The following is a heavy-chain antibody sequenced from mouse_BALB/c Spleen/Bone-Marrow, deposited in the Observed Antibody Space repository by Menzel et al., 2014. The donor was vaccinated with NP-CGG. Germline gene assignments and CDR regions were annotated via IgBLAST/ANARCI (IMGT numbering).Heavy chain of an antibody. D-gene: IGHD3-2*01. CDR3: ARGRQLGLRSFAY. CDR1: GYTFTDYA. V-gene: IGHV1-67*01. CDR2: ISTYSGNT. J-gene: IGHJ3*01. Sequence: VQVVESGPELVRPGVSVKISCKGSGYTFTDYAMHWVEQSHAKSLEWIGVISTYSGNTNYNQKFKGKATMTVDKSSSTAYMELARLTSEDSAIYYCARGRQLGLRSFAYWGQGTLVTVSA.